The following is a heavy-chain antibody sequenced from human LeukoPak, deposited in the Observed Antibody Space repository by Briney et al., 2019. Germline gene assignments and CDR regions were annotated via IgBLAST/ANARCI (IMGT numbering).Heavy chain of an antibody. CDR2: IYYSGST. CDR1: GGSISSYY. V-gene: IGHV4-59*12. D-gene: IGHD1-26*01. J-gene: IGHJ6*03. Sequence: SETLSLTCTVSGGSISSYYWNWIRQPPVKGLEWIGYIYYSGSTYYNPSLKSRVTISVDTSKNQFSLKLSAVTAADTAVYYCARVGSGSYLNYYYYMDVWGKGTTVTVSS. CDR3: ARVGSGSYLNYYYYMDV.